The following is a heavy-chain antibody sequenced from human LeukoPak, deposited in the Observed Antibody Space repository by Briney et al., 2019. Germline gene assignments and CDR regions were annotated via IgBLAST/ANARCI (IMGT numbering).Heavy chain of an antibody. D-gene: IGHD5-12*01. CDR2: ISYDGSNK. CDR3: AKVYTGLWDYYYYGMDV. J-gene: IGHJ6*02. V-gene: IGHV3-30*18. CDR1: GFTFSSYG. Sequence: GGSLRLSCAASGFTFSSYGMHWVCQAPGKGLEWVAVISYDGSNKYYADSVKGRFTISRDNSKNTLYLQMNSLRAEDTAVYYCAKVYTGLWDYYYYGMDVWGQGTTVTVSS.